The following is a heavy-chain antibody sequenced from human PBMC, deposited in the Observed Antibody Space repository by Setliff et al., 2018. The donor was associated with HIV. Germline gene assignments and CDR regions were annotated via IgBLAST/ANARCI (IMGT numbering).Heavy chain of an antibody. D-gene: IGHD2-15*01. CDR2: IYYNGDT. J-gene: IGHJ4*02. Sequence: SETLSLTCSVSGDSISNSAYFWGWIRQPSGKGLEYIGSIYYNGDTYYNPSLKSRVTISVDTSNNQFSRKLRSVTAADTAVYYCARRLVVVAAEDYFDSWGQGALVTVSS. CDR1: GDSISNSAYF. CDR3: ARRLVVVAAEDYFDS. V-gene: IGHV4-39*01.